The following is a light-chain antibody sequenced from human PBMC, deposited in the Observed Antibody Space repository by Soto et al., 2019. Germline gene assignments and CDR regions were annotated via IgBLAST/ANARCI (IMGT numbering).Light chain of an antibody. CDR1: ENIGSDY. CDR2: DVS. V-gene: IGKV3-20*01. Sequence: VVLTQSPGTLSMTPGERATLFCRASENIGSDYLAWYQHKPGQPPSLLIFDVSSRAPGIPDRFTGSGSGTDFTLTISSLEPEDFAVYFCQQYYRSPETFGQGTKVEIK. CDR3: QQYYRSPET. J-gene: IGKJ1*01.